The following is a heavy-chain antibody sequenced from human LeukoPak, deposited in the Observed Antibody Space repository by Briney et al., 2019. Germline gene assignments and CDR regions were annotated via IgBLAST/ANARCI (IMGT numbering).Heavy chain of an antibody. CDR1: GGTFSSYA. D-gene: IGHD3-9*01. CDR2: IIPIFGTA. Sequence: ASVKVSCKASGGTFSSYAISWVRQAPGQGLEWMGGIIPIFGTASYAQKFQGRVTITADESTSTAYMELSSLRSEDTAVYYCAREPVRYFDWLLPGAFDYWGQGNLVTVSS. J-gene: IGHJ4*02. CDR3: AREPVRYFDWLLPGAFDY. V-gene: IGHV1-69*13.